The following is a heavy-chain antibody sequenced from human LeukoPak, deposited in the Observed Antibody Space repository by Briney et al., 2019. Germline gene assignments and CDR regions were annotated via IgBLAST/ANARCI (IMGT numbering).Heavy chain of an antibody. Sequence: PGGSLRLPCAASGFTFSGSAMHWVRQASGKGLEWVGRIRSKANSYATAYAASVKGRFTISRDDSKNTAYLQMNSLKTEDTAVYYCTRRVWGGPEDYWGQGTLVTVSS. J-gene: IGHJ4*02. V-gene: IGHV3-73*01. CDR2: IRSKANSYAT. CDR1: GFTFSGSA. CDR3: TRRVWGGPEDY. D-gene: IGHD3-16*01.